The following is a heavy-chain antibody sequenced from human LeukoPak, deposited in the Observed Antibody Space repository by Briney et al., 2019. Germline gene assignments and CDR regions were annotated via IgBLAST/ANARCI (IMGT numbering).Heavy chain of an antibody. CDR3: ARGSTYYDSSGQVPFDY. D-gene: IGHD3-22*01. CDR2: ISSSSSTI. V-gene: IGHV3-48*01. Sequence: PGGSLRLSCVASGFSISKVWMNWVRQAPGKGLEWVSYISSSSSTIYYADSVKGRFTISRDNAKNSLYLQMNSLRAEDTAVYYCARGSTYYDSSGQVPFDYWGQGTLVTVSS. CDR1: GFSISKVW. J-gene: IGHJ4*02.